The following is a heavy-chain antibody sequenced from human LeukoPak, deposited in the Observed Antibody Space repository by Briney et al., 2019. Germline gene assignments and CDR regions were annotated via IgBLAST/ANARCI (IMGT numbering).Heavy chain of an antibody. D-gene: IGHD4-17*01. CDR2: ISSNGSII. J-gene: IGHJ5*02. V-gene: IGHV3-11*04. Sequence: GGSLRLSCAASGFTFSDYYMSWIRQAPGKGLEWVSYISSNGSIIYYAHSVKGRFTISRDNAKNSLYLQMNSLRAEDTAVYYCARAMTTVTTYWFDPWGQGTLVTVSS. CDR1: GFTFSDYY. CDR3: ARAMTTVTTYWFDP.